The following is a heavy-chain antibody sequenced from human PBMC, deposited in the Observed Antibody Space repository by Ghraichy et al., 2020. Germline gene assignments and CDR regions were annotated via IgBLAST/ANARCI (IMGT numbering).Heavy chain of an antibody. CDR2: IYTSGST. Sequence: NLSLTCTVSGGSISSYYWSWIRQPAGKGLEWIGRIYTSGSTNYNPSLKSRVTMSVDTSKNQFSLKLSSVTAADTAVYYCAREVGNGPEYYFDYWGQGTLVTVSS. J-gene: IGHJ4*02. V-gene: IGHV4-4*07. D-gene: IGHD1-1*01. CDR1: GGSISSYY. CDR3: AREVGNGPEYYFDY.